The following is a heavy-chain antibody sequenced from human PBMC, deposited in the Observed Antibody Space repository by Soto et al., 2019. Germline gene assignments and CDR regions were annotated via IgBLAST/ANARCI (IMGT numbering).Heavy chain of an antibody. Sequence: QVQLVQSGAEVKKPGSSVKVSCKASGGTFSSYAISWVRQAPGQGLEWMGGIIPISDTTNYAQKFQGRVKITADGSTSTAYIELRSLRSEDTAVYYCARSQGSSTSLEIYYYYYYGMDVWGQGPTVTVSS. J-gene: IGHJ6*02. CDR3: ARSQGSSTSLEIYYYYYYGMDV. CDR1: GGTFSSYA. V-gene: IGHV1-69*01. D-gene: IGHD2-2*01. CDR2: IIPISDTT.